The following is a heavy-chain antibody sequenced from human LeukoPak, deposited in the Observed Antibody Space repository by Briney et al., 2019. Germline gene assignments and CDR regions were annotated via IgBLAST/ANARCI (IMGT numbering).Heavy chain of an antibody. V-gene: IGHV3-30*18. CDR3: AKNSGYTRRGHFYY. D-gene: IGHD5-18*01. CDR1: GFSFSSYG. CDR2: ISSDGSND. Sequence: PGRSLRLSCAASGFSFSSYGMHWVRQPPGKGLEWMAVISSDGSNDYYVDSVKGRFTISRDNSKNTLFLQMNRVRAEDTAVYYCAKNSGYTRRGHFYYWGQGNLVTVSS. J-gene: IGHJ4*02.